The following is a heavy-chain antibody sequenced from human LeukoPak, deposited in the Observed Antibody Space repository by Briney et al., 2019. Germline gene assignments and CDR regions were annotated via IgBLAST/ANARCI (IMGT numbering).Heavy chain of an antibody. V-gene: IGHV3-23*01. J-gene: IGHJ4*02. D-gene: IGHD6-6*01. CDR3: AKVGRIAARPAPVDY. CDR2: ISGSGGST. Sequence: QPGGSLRLSCAASGFTFSSYAMSWVRQAPGKGLEWVSAISGSGGSTYYADSVKGRFTISRDNSKNMLYLQMNSLRAEDTAAYYCAKVGRIAARPAPVDYWGQGTLVTVSS. CDR1: GFTFSSYA.